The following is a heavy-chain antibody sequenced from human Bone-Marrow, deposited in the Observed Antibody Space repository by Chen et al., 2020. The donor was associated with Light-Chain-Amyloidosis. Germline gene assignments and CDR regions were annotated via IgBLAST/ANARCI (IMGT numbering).Heavy chain of an antibody. V-gene: IGHV3-53*01. CDR2: ICSGGST. CDR3: ARSTNSSSWYGGGVDY. CDR1: GFTVSSNY. D-gene: IGHD6-13*01. J-gene: IGHJ4*02. Sequence: EVQLVESGGGLIQPGGSLRLSCAASGFTVSSNYMSWVRQAPGKGLEWVSVICSGGSTYYADSVKGRFTISRDNSKNTLYLQMNSLRAEDTAVYYCARSTNSSSWYGGGVDYWGQGTLVTVSS.